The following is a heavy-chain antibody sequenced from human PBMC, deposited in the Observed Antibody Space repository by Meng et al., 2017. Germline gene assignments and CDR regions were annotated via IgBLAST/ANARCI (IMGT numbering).Heavy chain of an antibody. CDR3: ARDVGGDYETLFDY. CDR2: IVYSGST. J-gene: IGHJ4*02. CDR1: CGAVGSGNYY. D-gene: IGHD4-17*01. Sequence: GPLQESGPGPGMRSGPLSLTCTVYCGAVGSGNYYWSWIRQPPGKGLDWIGYIVYSGSTTYNPSLKTRVTISVDTSKNQFSLKLTSVTAADTAVYFCARDVGGDYETLFDYWGQGTLVTVSS. V-gene: IGHV4-61*01.